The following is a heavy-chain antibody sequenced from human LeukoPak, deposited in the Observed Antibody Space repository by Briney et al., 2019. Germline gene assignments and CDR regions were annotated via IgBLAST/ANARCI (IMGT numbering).Heavy chain of an antibody. D-gene: IGHD3-22*01. CDR1: GYTLSKLS. CDR2: FDPEDGET. V-gene: IGHV1-24*01. Sequence: ASVKVSCKVSGYTLSKLSMHWVRQAPGKGLEWMGGFDPEDGETIYAQKFQGRVTMTEDTSTDTANMELSSLRSEDTAVYYCATDLYDSSGYYPETHAFDIWGQGTMVTVSS. J-gene: IGHJ3*02. CDR3: ATDLYDSSGYYPETHAFDI.